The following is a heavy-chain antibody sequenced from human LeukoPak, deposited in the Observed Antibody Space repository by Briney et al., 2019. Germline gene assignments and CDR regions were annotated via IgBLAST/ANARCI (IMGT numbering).Heavy chain of an antibody. J-gene: IGHJ2*01. CDR3: ARGPPWYFDL. CDR1: GFTFSSYW. Sequence: GGSLRLSCAASGFTFSSYWMYWVRQAPGKGLVWVSRINGDGSSTAYADSVKGRFTISRDNAKNTLYLQMNSLTAEDTAVYYCARGPPWYFDLWGRGTLVTVSS. D-gene: IGHD6-25*01. CDR2: INGDGSST. V-gene: IGHV3-74*01.